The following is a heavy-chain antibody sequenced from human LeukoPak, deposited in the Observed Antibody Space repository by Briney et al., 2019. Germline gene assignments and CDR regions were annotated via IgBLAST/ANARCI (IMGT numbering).Heavy chain of an antibody. J-gene: IGHJ4*02. CDR3: ARGPPHGGTYSEY. CDR2: IYASGTT. Sequence: PSETLSLTCAVSGGSISSNYWHWTRQPAGKGLEWVGRIYASGTTLYNPSLKSRVTLSVDASENHFSLKLTSVTAADTATYYCARGPPHGGTYSEYWGQGILVTVSS. CDR1: GGSISSNY. D-gene: IGHD2-15*01. V-gene: IGHV4-4*07.